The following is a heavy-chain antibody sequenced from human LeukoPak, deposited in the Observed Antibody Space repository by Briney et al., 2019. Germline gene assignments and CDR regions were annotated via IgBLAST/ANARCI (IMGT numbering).Heavy chain of an antibody. Sequence: GGSLRLSCAASGFTFSNYGMHWVRQAPGKGLEWVADMWFGGSNKYDGASVRGRFTISRDNSRNTLHMQMYSLRADDTAFYYCVRDVGDGYNSHYFDYWGQGTLVTVSS. D-gene: IGHD5-24*01. V-gene: IGHV3-33*01. CDR2: MWFGGSNK. CDR3: VRDVGDGYNSHYFDY. CDR1: GFTFSNYG. J-gene: IGHJ4*02.